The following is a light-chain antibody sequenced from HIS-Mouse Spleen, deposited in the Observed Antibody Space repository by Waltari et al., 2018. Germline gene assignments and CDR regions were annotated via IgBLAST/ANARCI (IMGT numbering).Light chain of an antibody. CDR2: DVS. J-gene: IGLJ1*01. CDR1: SSAVGGYNY. V-gene: IGLV2-11*01. CDR3: CSYAGSYTYV. Sequence: QSALTQPRSVSGSPGQSVTIFCTGTSSAVGGYNYVSWYHQHPGKAPKLMIYDVSKRPSGVPDRFSGSKSGNTASLTISGLQAEDEADYYCCSYAGSYTYVFGTGTKVTVL.